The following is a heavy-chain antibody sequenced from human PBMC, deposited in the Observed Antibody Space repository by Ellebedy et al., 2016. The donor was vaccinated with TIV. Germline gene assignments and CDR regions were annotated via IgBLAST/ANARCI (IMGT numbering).Heavy chain of an antibody. CDR1: GFTFSSFA. V-gene: IGHV3-23*01. D-gene: IGHD3-16*01. J-gene: IGHJ4*02. CDR2: INADGANT. Sequence: PGGSLRLSCAASGFTFSSFAMHWVRQAPGKGLEWLSVINADGANTFHADSVRGRFTISRDNSKNTLYLQMNRLTTEDTAVYYCAQGSSSGFNYDRVGFEYWGQGTLVTVSS. CDR3: AQGSSSGFNYDRVGFEY.